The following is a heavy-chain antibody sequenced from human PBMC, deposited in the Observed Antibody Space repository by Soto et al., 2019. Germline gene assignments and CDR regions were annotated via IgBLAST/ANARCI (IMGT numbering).Heavy chain of an antibody. J-gene: IGHJ5*02. Sequence: SETLSLTCTVSGGSISSSSYYWGWIRQPPGKGLEWIGSIYYSGSTYYNPSLKSRVTISVDTSKNQFSLKLSSVTAADTAVYYCAAIPEFGVVTGWFDPWGQGTLVTVSS. D-gene: IGHD3-3*01. CDR2: IYYSGST. V-gene: IGHV4-39*01. CDR3: AAIPEFGVVTGWFDP. CDR1: GGSISSSSYY.